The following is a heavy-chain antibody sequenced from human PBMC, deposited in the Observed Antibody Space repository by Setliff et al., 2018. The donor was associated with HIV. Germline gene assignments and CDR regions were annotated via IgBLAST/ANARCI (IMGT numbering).Heavy chain of an antibody. CDR1: GGSISGYY. CDR3: ARREGAGKFDD. J-gene: IGHJ4*02. V-gene: IGHV4-4*09. CDR2: IYTSGST. Sequence: PSETLSLTCTVSGGSISGYYWSWIRQPPGKGLAWIGYIYTSGSTNDNPSLKSRVIMSVDTSKNQFAPKLSSVTVEDTAVYYCARREGAGKFDDWGQGTLVTVSS.